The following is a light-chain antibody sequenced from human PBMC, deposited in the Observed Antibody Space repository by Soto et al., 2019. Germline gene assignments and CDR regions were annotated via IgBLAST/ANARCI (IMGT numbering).Light chain of an antibody. V-gene: IGKV3-15*01. Sequence: EIVMTQSPGTLSVSPGESVTLSCRASQSVSNHLGWFQHRPGQVPRLLIYGASRRVPGIPARFSGSGSGTEFTLTISSLQSEDFAVYYCQQYNNWPPPFTFGPGTKVDIK. J-gene: IGKJ3*01. CDR3: QQYNNWPPPFT. CDR1: QSVSNH. CDR2: GAS.